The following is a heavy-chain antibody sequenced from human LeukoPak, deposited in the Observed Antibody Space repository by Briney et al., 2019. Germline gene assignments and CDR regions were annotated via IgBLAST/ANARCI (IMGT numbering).Heavy chain of an antibody. V-gene: IGHV4-39*02. Sequence: SETLSLTCTVSGDSISRSTYYWAWIRQPPGKGLEWIGSVYYGRSPYFNPSLESRATISVDTSKNHFSLKMSSVTAADTAVYYCARSSGTGTFSYWGQGTLVTVPS. D-gene: IGHD6-25*01. CDR2: VYYGRSP. CDR1: GDSISRSTYY. J-gene: IGHJ4*02. CDR3: ARSSGTGTFSY.